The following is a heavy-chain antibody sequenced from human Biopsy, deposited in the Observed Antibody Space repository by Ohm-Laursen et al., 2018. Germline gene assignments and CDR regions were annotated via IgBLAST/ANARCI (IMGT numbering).Heavy chain of an antibody. CDR3: ARAPLPGIGAAYQGRFLYGMDV. CDR1: GGSFNGYF. Sequence: SQTLSLTCAVYGGSFNGYFWSWIRQPPGKGLEWIGDITQSGSTNYSPSLKSRVTISVDTAKKQFSLSLRSVTAADTAVYYRARAPLPGIGAAYQGRFLYGMDVWGQGTTVSVSS. V-gene: IGHV4-34*01. D-gene: IGHD6-13*01. CDR2: ITQSGST. J-gene: IGHJ6*02.